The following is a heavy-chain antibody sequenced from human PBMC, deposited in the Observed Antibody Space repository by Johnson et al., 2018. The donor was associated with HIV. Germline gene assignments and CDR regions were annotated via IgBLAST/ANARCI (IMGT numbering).Heavy chain of an antibody. Sequence: QVQLVESGGGVVQTGRSLRLSCAASGFIFSSYAMHWVRQAPGEGLEWVAVISYDGNKTYYADSVRALTISRANSKNTLYLQLSSLRSEDTAVYYCARDSGVPGNDAFDIWGQGTMVTVSS. CDR1: GFIFSSYA. V-gene: IGHV3-30*04. CDR3: ARDSGVPGNDAFDI. CDR2: ISYDGNKT. J-gene: IGHJ3*02. D-gene: IGHD3-10*01.